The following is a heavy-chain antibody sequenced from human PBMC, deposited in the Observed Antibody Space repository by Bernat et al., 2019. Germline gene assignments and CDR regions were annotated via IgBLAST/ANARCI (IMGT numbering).Heavy chain of an antibody. D-gene: IGHD3/OR15-3a*01. Sequence: EVQLVESGGGLVQPGGSLRLSCAASGFTFSNYWMGWVRQAPGQGLEWVAIIKKDVGEKYYVDSVKGRFTISRDNAKNSLYLQLNSLRAEDTAVDYCAKILDTDRWNDLDYWGQGTLVTVSS. CDR2: IKKDVGEK. V-gene: IGHV3-7*03. CDR1: GFTFSNYW. J-gene: IGHJ4*02. CDR3: AKILDTDRWNDLDY.